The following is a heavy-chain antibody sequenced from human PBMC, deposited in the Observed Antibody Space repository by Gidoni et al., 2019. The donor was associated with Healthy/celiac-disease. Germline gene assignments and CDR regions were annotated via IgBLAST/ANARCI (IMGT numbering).Heavy chain of an antibody. V-gene: IGHV3-23*01. CDR3: ATCSGGSCYSPL. Sequence: VQLLEAGVGLVQPGGSLRLPFAASGLTFRRYAMRWVRQAPGKGLEWCSAIRGSGGSTYYADSVKGRFTISRDNSKNTLYLQMNSLRAEDTAVYYCATCSGGSCYSPLWGQGTLVTVSS. D-gene: IGHD2-15*01. J-gene: IGHJ4*02. CDR1: GLTFRRYA. CDR2: IRGSGGST.